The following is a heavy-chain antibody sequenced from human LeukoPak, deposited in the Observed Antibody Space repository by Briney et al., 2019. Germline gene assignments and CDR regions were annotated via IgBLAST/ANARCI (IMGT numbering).Heavy chain of an antibody. CDR2: ISAYNGNT. Sequence: ASVKVSCKASGYTFTSYGISWVRQTPGQGLEWMGWISAYNGNTNYAQKLQGRVTMTTDTSTSTAYMELRSLRSDDTAVYYCAREGNKWPTLLAAPSDYYGMDVWGQGTTVTVSS. J-gene: IGHJ6*02. CDR1: GYTFTSYG. D-gene: IGHD2-2*01. V-gene: IGHV1-18*01. CDR3: AREGNKWPTLLAAPSDYYGMDV.